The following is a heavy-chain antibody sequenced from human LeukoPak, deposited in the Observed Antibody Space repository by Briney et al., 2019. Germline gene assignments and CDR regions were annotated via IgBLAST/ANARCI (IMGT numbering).Heavy chain of an antibody. J-gene: IGHJ4*02. CDR3: TKGGVAAARDY. Sequence: GGSLRLSCTDSGFTFRSNAMSWVRQAPGKGLEWVSSISGSGGSTHYADSVKGRFTISRDNSKNTLYMQMNSLRTEDTAVYYCTKGGVAAARDYWGQGTLVTVSS. CDR1: GFTFRSNA. V-gene: IGHV3-23*01. D-gene: IGHD6-13*01. CDR2: ISGSGGST.